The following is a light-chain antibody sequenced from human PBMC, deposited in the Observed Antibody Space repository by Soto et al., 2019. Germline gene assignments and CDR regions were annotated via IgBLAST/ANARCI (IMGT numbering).Light chain of an antibody. CDR1: KSISSF. CDR2: AAS. CDR3: QHSYCPPRT. Sequence: DIQLHQSPSSLSASGGDRVTINVRASKSISSFLKWYQQKPWKAPKLLIYAASSLQSGVPSRFSCSGSGTDFTLTISSLQPEDFATYYCQHSYCPPRTCGQGTKLVIK. J-gene: IGKJ2*01. V-gene: IGKV1-39*01.